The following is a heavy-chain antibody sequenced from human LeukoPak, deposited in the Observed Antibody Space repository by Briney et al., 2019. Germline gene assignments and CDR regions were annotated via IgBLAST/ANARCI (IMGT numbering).Heavy chain of an antibody. D-gene: IGHD5-18*01. CDR3: ARVRTNTYGFDY. V-gene: IGHV3-74*01. Sequence: PGGALRLSCAASGFTFSYYWMHGVRQAPGKGLVGVSHINSDGSSTSYADSVKGRLTISRDNAKHTLYLQMNSLRAEDTAVYYCARVRTNTYGFDYWGQGTLVTVSS. CDR2: INSDGSST. J-gene: IGHJ4*02. CDR1: GFTFSYYW.